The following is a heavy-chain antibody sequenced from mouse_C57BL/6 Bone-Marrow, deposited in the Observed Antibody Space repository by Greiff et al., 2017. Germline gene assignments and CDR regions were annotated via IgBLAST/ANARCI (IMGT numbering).Heavy chain of an antibody. CDR3: ARWVVGYYDYDV. J-gene: IGHJ2*01. CDR2: IYPRSGNT. CDR1: GYTFTSYG. D-gene: IGHD2-4*01. V-gene: IGHV1-81*01. Sequence: VMLVESGAELARPGASVKLSCKASGYTFTSYGISWVKQRTGQGLEWIGEIYPRSGNTYYNEKFKGKATLTADKSSSTAYMKLRSLTSEDSAVYVSARWVVGYYDYDVWGQGTTLTVSS.